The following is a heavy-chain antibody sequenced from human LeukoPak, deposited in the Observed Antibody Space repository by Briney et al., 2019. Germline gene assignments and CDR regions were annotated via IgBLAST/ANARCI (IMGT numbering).Heavy chain of an antibody. J-gene: IGHJ4*02. Sequence: GGALRLSCAASGFTFSSYAMSWVRQAPGKGLEWVSAISGSGGSTYYADSVKGRFTISRDNSKNTLYLQMNSLRAEDTAVYYCAKDGCSSTSCYRDYWGQGTLVTVSS. CDR3: AKDGCSSTSCYRDY. CDR1: GFTFSSYA. V-gene: IGHV3-23*01. D-gene: IGHD2-2*01. CDR2: ISGSGGST.